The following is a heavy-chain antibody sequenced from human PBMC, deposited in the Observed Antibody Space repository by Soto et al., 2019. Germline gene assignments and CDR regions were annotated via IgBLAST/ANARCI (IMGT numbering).Heavy chain of an antibody. V-gene: IGHV4-30-4*01. J-gene: IGHJ6*02. CDR2: IYHSGNA. CDR3: VRDIITTGSYYYAMDV. CDR1: GGSISSADHY. D-gene: IGHD3-10*01. Sequence: SETLSLTCTVSGGSISSADHYWSWIRQPPVKGREWIGYIYHSGNAYYSPSLKSRVTMSIDTSKNQFSLDLNSVTAADTAMYYCVRDIITTGSYYYAMDVWGQGNTVTVSS.